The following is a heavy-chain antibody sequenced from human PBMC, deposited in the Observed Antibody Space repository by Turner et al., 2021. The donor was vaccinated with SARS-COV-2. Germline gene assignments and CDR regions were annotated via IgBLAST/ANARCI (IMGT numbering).Heavy chain of an antibody. J-gene: IGHJ4*02. CDR2: IDYSGSN. V-gene: IGHV4-59*08. CDR3: ARHPSKWLKAYFDY. D-gene: IGHD3-22*01. CDR1: GGSISSYY. Sequence: VQLQESGPGLVKPSETLSLTCTVYGGSISSYYWSWIRQPPGKGLEWIGYIDYSGSNNYNPSLKSRVTISVDTTKNQFSLKLSSVTATDTAVYYCARHPSKWLKAYFDYWGQGSLVTVSS.